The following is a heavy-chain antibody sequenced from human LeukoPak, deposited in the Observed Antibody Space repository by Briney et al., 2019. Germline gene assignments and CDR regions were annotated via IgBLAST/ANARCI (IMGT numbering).Heavy chain of an antibody. CDR1: GYTFTGYY. CDR2: INPNSGGT. Sequence: ASVKVSCKASGYTFTGYYMHWVRQAPGQGLEWMGWINPNSGGTNYAQKFQGRVTMTRDTSISTAYMELSRLRSDDTAVYYCARTYYYDSSGYYRPYNWFDPWGQGTLVTVSS. CDR3: ARTYYYDSSGYYRPYNWFDP. J-gene: IGHJ5*02. D-gene: IGHD3-22*01. V-gene: IGHV1-2*02.